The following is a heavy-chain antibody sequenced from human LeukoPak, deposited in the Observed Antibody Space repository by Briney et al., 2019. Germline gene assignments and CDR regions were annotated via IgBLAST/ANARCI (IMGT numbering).Heavy chain of an antibody. CDR1: GGSIISSSYY. D-gene: IGHD2-21*01. Sequence: SETLSLTCGVSGGSIISSSYYWGWIRQPPGKGLEWIASMFYSGNTYYNPSLKSRVTMSVDTTENQFSLKLSSVTAADMAVYYCARHVVGNYDLLSFDYWGQGSLVTVSS. CDR2: MFYSGNT. J-gene: IGHJ4*02. V-gene: IGHV4-39*01. CDR3: ARHVVGNYDLLSFDY.